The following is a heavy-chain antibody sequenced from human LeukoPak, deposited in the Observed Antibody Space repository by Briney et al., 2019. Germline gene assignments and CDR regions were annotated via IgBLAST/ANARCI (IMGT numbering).Heavy chain of an antibody. CDR1: GFTFSSNG. CDR3: AKSVAGPPYYYYYYMDV. CDR2: IRYDGSNK. J-gene: IGHJ6*03. V-gene: IGHV3-30*02. D-gene: IGHD6-19*01. Sequence: GGSLRLSCAASGFTFSSNGMHWVRQAPGTGLEWVALIRYDGSNKYYADSVKGRFAISRDNSKNTLYLQMNSLRAEDTAVYYCAKSVAGPPYYYYYYMDVWGKGATVTVSS.